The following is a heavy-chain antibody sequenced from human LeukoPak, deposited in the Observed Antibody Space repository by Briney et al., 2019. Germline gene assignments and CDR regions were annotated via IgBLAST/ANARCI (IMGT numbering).Heavy chain of an antibody. CDR1: GYTFTGYY. J-gene: IGHJ4*02. V-gene: IGHV1-18*04. CDR2: ISAYNGNT. D-gene: IGHD1-26*01. Sequence: ASVKVSCKASGYTFTGYYMHWVRQAPGQGLEWMGWISAYNGNTNYAQKLQGRVTMTTDTSTSTAYMELRSLRSDDTAVYYCAREGIAGARGRGDFDYWGQGTLVTVSS. CDR3: AREGIAGARGRGDFDY.